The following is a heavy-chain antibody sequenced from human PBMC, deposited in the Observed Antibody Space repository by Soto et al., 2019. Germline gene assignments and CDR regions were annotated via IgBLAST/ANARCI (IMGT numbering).Heavy chain of an antibody. CDR1: GESISSGGYY. Sequence: QVQLQESGPGLVKPSQTLSLTCNVSGESISSGGYYWSWIRHHPGKGLEWIGYIHDTESAYYNPSLKSRVTISMDTSKNQFAMRLSSVTAADTAVYYCARASSSSSAADYWGQGILATVSS. D-gene: IGHD6-6*01. J-gene: IGHJ4*02. CDR3: ARASSSSSAADY. V-gene: IGHV4-31*03. CDR2: IHDTESA.